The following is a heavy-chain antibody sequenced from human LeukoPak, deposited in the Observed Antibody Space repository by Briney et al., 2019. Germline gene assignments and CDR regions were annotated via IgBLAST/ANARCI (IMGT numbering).Heavy chain of an antibody. J-gene: IGHJ4*02. CDR3: AKVGQNYDILTYYFDY. CDR2: ISGSGGST. D-gene: IGHD3-9*01. Sequence: GGSLRLSCAASGFTFSSYGMSWVRQAPGKGLEWVSAISGSGGSTYYADSVKGRFTISRDNSKNTLYLQMNSLRVEDTAVYYCAKVGQNYDILTYYFDYWGQGTLVTVSS. CDR1: GFTFSSYG. V-gene: IGHV3-23*01.